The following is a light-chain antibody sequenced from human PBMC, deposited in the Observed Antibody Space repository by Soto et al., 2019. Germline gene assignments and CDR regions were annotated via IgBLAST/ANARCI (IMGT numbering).Light chain of an antibody. CDR3: AAWDDSLNGYV. Sequence: QSVLTQPPSASGTPGQRVTISCSGSSSNIGSNTVNWYQQLPGTAPKLLIYSNNQRPSGVPDRFSGSKSGTSASLAMSGLQCEDEADYYCAAWDDSLNGYVFGTGTKLTVL. J-gene: IGLJ1*01. CDR1: SSNIGSNT. V-gene: IGLV1-44*01. CDR2: SNN.